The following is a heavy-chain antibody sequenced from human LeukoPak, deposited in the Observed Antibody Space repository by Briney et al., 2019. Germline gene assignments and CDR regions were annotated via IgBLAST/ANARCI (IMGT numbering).Heavy chain of an antibody. CDR3: ARDPE. J-gene: IGHJ4*02. CDR1: GGTFSSYA. Sequence: GSSVKVSCKASGGTFSSYAISWVRQAPGQGLEWMGTIIPVFGIAYYAQRFQGRVTITADKSTSTAYMELSSLRSEDTAVYYCARDPEWGQGTLVTVSS. CDR2: IIPVFGIA. V-gene: IGHV1-69*04.